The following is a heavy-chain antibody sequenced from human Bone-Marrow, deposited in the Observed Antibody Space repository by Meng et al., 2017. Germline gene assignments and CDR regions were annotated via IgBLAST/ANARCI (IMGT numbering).Heavy chain of an antibody. CDR2: IIPIFGTA. J-gene: IGHJ2*01. CDR1: VGSFSCYA. CDR3: VRAAVADLNWYFDL. Sequence: VLPVPAGAEVKKPGSSGKVSCQASVGSFSCYAISWVRQAPGQGLEWMGGIIPIFGTANYAQKFQGRVTITTDESTRTAYMELSSLRSEDTAVYYCVRAAVADLNWYFDLWGRGTLVTVSS. D-gene: IGHD6-19*01. V-gene: IGHV1-69*05.